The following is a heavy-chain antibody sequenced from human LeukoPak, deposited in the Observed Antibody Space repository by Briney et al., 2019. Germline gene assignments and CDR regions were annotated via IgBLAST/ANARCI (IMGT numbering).Heavy chain of an antibody. V-gene: IGHV4-59*01. CDR2: IYYSGGT. D-gene: IGHD2-21*01. Sequence: PSETLSLTCTVSGGSIRSNHWSWIRQTPGKGLEWIGSIYYSGGTNYNPSLTSRVTISVDTSKNQFSLKLNSVTAADTAVYYCARGGVIAASPGYYGMDVWGQGTTVTVSS. CDR1: GGSIRSNH. CDR3: ARGGVIAASPGYYGMDV. J-gene: IGHJ6*02.